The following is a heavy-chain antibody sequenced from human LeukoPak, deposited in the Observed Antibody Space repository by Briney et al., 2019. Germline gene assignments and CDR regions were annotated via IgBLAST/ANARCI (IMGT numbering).Heavy chain of an antibody. V-gene: IGHV3-23*01. CDR3: ARPVGNGYFDY. D-gene: IGHD2-8*01. CDR2: ISGTGGVT. CDR1: GFTFHNYA. Sequence: PGGSLRLSCAASGFTFHNYAMSWVRQAPGKGLEWVLGISGTGGVTDYADSVKGRFTISRDNSKNTLYLQMSSLRAEDTAVYYCARPVGNGYFDYWGQGTLVTVSS. J-gene: IGHJ4*02.